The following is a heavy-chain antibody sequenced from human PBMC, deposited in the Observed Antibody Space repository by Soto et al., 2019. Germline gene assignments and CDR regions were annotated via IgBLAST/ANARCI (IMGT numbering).Heavy chain of an antibody. CDR2: ISGSGGST. D-gene: IGHD6-13*01. CDR3: AKVTQKLVNPYFDY. J-gene: IGHJ4*02. V-gene: IGHV3-23*01. CDR1: GFTFSSYA. Sequence: GGSLRLSCAASGFTFSSYAMSWVRQAPGQWLEWVSAISGSGGSTYYAYSVKGRFTIPRDNSNNTLYLQMNSLSAEDTAVYYCAKVTQKLVNPYFDYWGQGTLVTVSS.